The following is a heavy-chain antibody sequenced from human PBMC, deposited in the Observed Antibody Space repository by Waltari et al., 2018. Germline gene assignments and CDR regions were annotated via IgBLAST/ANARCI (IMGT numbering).Heavy chain of an antibody. J-gene: IGHJ4*02. D-gene: IGHD3-22*01. CDR3: AKEAAYDSSGYGDY. CDR2: ISGRGGST. V-gene: IGHV3-23*01. Sequence: EVQLLESGGGLVQPGGSLRLSCAASGFTFSSYAMSWVRQAPGKGLGWFSAISGRGGSTYYADSVKGRFTISRDNSKNTLYLQMNSLRAEDTAVYYCAKEAAYDSSGYGDYWGQGTLVTVSS. CDR1: GFTFSSYA.